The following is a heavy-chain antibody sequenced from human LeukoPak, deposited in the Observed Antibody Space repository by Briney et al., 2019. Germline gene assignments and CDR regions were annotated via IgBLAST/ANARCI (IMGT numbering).Heavy chain of an antibody. CDR1: GFTFSNYA. J-gene: IGHJ3*02. CDR2: ISGSGGST. V-gene: IGHV3-23*01. Sequence: GGSLRLSCAASGFTFSNYAMSWVRQAPGKGLEWVSAISGSGGSTYYADSVKGRFTISRDNSKNTLYLQMNSLRAEDTAVYYCAKVELRYFDWLSAGGAFDIWGQGTMVTVSS. CDR3: AKVELRYFDWLSAGGAFDI. D-gene: IGHD3-9*01.